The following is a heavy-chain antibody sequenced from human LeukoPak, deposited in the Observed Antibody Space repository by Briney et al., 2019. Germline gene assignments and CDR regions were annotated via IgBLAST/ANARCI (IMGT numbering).Heavy chain of an antibody. CDR2: MNPNSGNT. CDR3: ASGSVTTKGFDP. V-gene: IGHV1-8*03. J-gene: IGHJ5*02. Sequence: ASVKVSCKASGYTFTSYDINWVRQATGQGLEGMGWMNPNSGNTGYAQKFQGRVTITRNTSISTAYMELSSLRSDDTAVYYCASGSVTTKGFDPWGQGTLVTVSS. CDR1: GYTFTSYD. D-gene: IGHD4-17*01.